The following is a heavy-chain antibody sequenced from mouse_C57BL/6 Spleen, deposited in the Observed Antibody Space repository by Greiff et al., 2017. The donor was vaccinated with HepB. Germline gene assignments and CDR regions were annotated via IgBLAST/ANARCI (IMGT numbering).Heavy chain of an antibody. J-gene: IGHJ2*01. CDR3: ARLGHYYEY. D-gene: IGHD1-2*01. CDR1: GFTFSSYA. V-gene: IGHV5-4*01. CDR2: ISDGGSYT. Sequence: EVQGVESGGGLVKPGGSLKLSCAASGFTFSSYAMSWVRQTPEKRLEWVATISDGGSYTYYPDNVKGRFTISRDNAKNNLYLQMSHLKSEDTAMYYCARLGHYYEYWGQGTTLTVSS.